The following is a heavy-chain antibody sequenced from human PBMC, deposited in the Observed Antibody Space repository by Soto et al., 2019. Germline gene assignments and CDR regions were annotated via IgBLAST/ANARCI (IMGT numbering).Heavy chain of an antibody. CDR1: GFTFSSYS. Sequence: EVQLVESGGGLVQPGGSLRLSCAASGFTFSSYSMNWVRQAPGKGLEWVSYISSSSSTIYYADSVKGRFTISRDNAKNSLYLQMNSLRAEDTAVYYCARSPTTHRRPDAFDIWGQGTMVTVSS. CDR3: ARSPTTHRRPDAFDI. D-gene: IGHD4-17*01. J-gene: IGHJ3*02. V-gene: IGHV3-48*01. CDR2: ISSSSSTI.